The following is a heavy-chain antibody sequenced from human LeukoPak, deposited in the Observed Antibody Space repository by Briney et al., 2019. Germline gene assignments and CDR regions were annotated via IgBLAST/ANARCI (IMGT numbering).Heavy chain of an antibody. V-gene: IGHV3-23*01. J-gene: IGHJ4*02. CDR1: GFTFSTNY. CDR2: ISGSGGST. D-gene: IGHD1-26*01. CDR3: AKDRSWAATTTRLYSFDY. Sequence: GGSLRLSCAASGFTFSTNYMSWVRQAPGKGLEWVSGISGSGGSTYYADSVKGRFTISRDNSKNTLYLQMSSLRAEDTAVYYCAKDRSWAATTTRLYSFDYWGQGTLVTVSS.